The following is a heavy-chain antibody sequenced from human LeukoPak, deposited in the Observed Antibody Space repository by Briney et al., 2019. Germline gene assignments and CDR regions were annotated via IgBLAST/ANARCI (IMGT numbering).Heavy chain of an antibody. CDR1: WFSLSHATVG. CDR3: ARITLGGYFDY. Sequence: SGPTLVNPTETLTLTCTNSWFSLSHATVGVGRIRQPPGKALEWLAYIFSNDEKSYSTSLKSRLTISKDICTSQVVLTMTNMDPVDTDTYYCARITLGGYFDYWGQGTLVTVSS. D-gene: IGHD3-16*01. CDR2: IFSNDEK. J-gene: IGHJ4*02. V-gene: IGHV2-26*03.